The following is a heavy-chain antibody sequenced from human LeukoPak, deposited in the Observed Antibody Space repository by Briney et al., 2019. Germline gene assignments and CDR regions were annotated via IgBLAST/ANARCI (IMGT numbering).Heavy chain of an antibody. D-gene: IGHD2-15*01. CDR2: IYYSGST. Sequence: SETLSLTCTVSGGSISSYYWSWIRQPPGKGLEWIGYIYYSGSTNYNPSLKSRGTISVDTSKKQFSLKLSSVTAADTAVYYCARGGGYCSGGSCYRWFDPWGQGTLVTVSS. CDR3: ARGGGYCSGGSCYRWFDP. V-gene: IGHV4-59*01. CDR1: GGSISSYY. J-gene: IGHJ5*02.